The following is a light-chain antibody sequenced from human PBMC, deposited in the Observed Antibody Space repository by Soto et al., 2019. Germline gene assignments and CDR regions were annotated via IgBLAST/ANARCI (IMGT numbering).Light chain of an antibody. Sequence: EIVMTQSRATLSVSPGERATLSCRASQNVGNNLVWYQQKPGQAPRLLIYGASTRATGIPARFSGSGSGTEFTLTISSLQSEDFAVYYCQQYNKWPRWTFGQGTKVDIK. CDR2: GAS. CDR1: QNVGNN. J-gene: IGKJ1*01. CDR3: QQYNKWPRWT. V-gene: IGKV3-15*01.